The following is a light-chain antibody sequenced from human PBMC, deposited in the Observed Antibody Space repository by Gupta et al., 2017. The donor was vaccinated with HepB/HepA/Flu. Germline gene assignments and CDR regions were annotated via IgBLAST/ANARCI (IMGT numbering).Light chain of an antibody. Sequence: IVMTQSPDSLAVSLGERATINCKSSQSVLYSSNNKNYLAWYPQKPGQPPKLLIYWASTRESGVPDRFSGSGSGTDFTLTISSLQAEDVAVYYCQQYYNTPLTFGGGTKVEIK. CDR2: WAS. J-gene: IGKJ4*01. V-gene: IGKV4-1*01. CDR1: QSVLYSSNNKNY. CDR3: QQYYNTPLT.